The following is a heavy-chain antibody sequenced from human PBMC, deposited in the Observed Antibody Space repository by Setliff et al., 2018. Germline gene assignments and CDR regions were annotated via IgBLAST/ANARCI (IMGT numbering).Heavy chain of an antibody. Sequence: SCKASADTFTGYYVHWVRQAPGQGLEWMGWINGNSGVTKYAQKFQGRVTMTSETSISIVYMDLTRLTSDDTAVYYCAQTKGFVDGYLDPWGQGTLVTVSS. V-gene: IGHV1-2*02. CDR3: AQTKGFVDGYLDP. CDR2: INGNSGVT. CDR1: ADTFTGYY. J-gene: IGHJ5*02. D-gene: IGHD2-21*02.